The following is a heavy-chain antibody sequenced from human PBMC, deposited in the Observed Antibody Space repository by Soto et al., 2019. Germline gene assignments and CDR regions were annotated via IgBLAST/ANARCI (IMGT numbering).Heavy chain of an antibody. D-gene: IGHD3-3*01. J-gene: IGHJ3*02. CDR2: ISGSGDRT. Sequence: EVQLLESGGGLVQPGGSLRLSCAASGFRISSYAMSWVRQAPGKGLEWVSFISGSGDRTYYADSVKGRFTISRDNSKNTVFLQMNSLRAEDTAAYYCAKAAPEDFLDAFDIWGQGTMVTVSS. CDR1: GFRISSYA. V-gene: IGHV3-23*01. CDR3: AKAAPEDFLDAFDI.